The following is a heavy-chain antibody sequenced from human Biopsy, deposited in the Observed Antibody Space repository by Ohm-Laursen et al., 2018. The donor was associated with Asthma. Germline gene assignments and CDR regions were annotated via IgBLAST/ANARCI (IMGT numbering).Heavy chain of an antibody. D-gene: IGHD4-17*01. Sequence: GASVKVSCKISGYSLTDLSMHWVRQAPGQGLEWMGGHDHEEGGTVNARRFQGRVTMTEDPSTDTAYMELSSLSSDDTAVYYCASDFPKDYVRYNFQFWGQGTLVTASS. J-gene: IGHJ4*02. CDR1: GYSLTDLS. V-gene: IGHV1-24*01. CDR3: ASDFPKDYVRYNFQF. CDR2: HDHEEGGT.